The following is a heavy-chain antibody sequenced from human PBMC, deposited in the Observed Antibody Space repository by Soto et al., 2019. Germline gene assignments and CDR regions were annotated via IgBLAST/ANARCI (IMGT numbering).Heavy chain of an antibody. CDR1: GASISGYY. D-gene: IGHD6-25*01. V-gene: IGHV4-34*01. Sequence: QMQLHQWGAGLLKPSETLSLTCDVSGASISGYYWTWIRQPPGKGLEWIGEIDHSGSTNYNPSPTGRVTISGDTSKSQVSLQLTSMTAADTAIYYCARSSWFQSLRAALGYWGQGTLVTVSS. CDR2: IDHSGST. CDR3: ARSSWFQSLRAALGY. J-gene: IGHJ4*02.